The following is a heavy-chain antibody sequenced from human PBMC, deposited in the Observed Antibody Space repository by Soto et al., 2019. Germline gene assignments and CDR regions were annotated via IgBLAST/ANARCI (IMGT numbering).Heavy chain of an antibody. CDR3: ARGGDWKFDY. D-gene: IGHD2-21*02. Sequence: QVQLQESCPGLVKPSGTLSLTCAVSGDSISSDKWWSWVRQPPGKGLEWIGEIYHSGRTNCNPSLKSRVTISVEKSKNQFSLELSSMTAADTAVYYCARGGDWKFDYWGQGSLVTVSS. CDR2: IYHSGRT. J-gene: IGHJ4*02. V-gene: IGHV4-4*02. CDR1: GDSISSDKW.